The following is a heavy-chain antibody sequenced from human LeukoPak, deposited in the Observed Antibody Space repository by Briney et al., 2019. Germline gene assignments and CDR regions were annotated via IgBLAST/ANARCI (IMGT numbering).Heavy chain of an antibody. CDR3: ARDVEGGTFDI. J-gene: IGHJ3*02. Sequence: PGGSLRLSCAASGFTFSRFWMNWVRQAPGRGLEWVANIDQSGGRNNYVDSVKGRFTISRDNAKNSLFLEMSSLRAVDTAVYFCARDVEGGTFDIWGQGTTVTVSS. D-gene: IGHD3-16*01. CDR2: IDQSGGRN. V-gene: IGHV3-7*05. CDR1: GFTFSRFW.